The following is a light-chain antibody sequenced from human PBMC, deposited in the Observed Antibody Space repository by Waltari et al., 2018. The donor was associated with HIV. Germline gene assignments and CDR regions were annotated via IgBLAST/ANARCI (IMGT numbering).Light chain of an antibody. CDR1: SSDVGAYNS. CDR2: EVS. J-gene: IGLJ2*01. V-gene: IGLV2-8*01. CDR3: QSFDSSLTTSGVI. Sequence: QSALTQPPSASGSPGQSVTISCAGTSSDVGAYNSVSWYQHHPGKAPKLLISEVSKRPSGVPDRFSGSKSGSSASLAITGLQAEDEAHYYCQSFDSSLTTSGVIFGGGTKLTVL.